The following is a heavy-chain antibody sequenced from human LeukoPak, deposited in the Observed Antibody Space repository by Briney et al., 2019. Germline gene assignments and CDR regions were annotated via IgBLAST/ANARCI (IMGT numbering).Heavy chain of an antibody. Sequence: SETLSLTCTVSGGSISSHYWSWIWQPPGKGLEWIGYIYYSGSTNYNPSLKSRVTISVDTSKNQFSLKLSSVTAADTAVYYCARSPYSSSWLDYWGQGTLVTVSS. D-gene: IGHD6-13*01. CDR2: IYYSGST. V-gene: IGHV4-59*11. CDR1: GGSISSHY. J-gene: IGHJ4*02. CDR3: ARSPYSSSWLDY.